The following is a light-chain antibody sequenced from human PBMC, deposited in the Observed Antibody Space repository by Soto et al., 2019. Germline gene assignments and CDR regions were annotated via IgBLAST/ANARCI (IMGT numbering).Light chain of an antibody. Sequence: EIVLTQSPGTLSLSPGERATLSCRASQSVSNNYLAWYQQKPGQAPRLLIYGASSRATGIPDRFSGSGSATVFPLTVSRLEPEDFAVYYCQQYGSSPITFGQGTRLEIK. CDR3: QQYGSSPIT. CDR2: GAS. V-gene: IGKV3-20*01. J-gene: IGKJ5*01. CDR1: QSVSNNY.